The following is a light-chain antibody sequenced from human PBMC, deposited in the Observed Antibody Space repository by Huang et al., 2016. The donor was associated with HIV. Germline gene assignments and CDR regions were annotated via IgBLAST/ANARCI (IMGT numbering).Light chain of an antibody. J-gene: IGKJ4*01. Sequence: EIVWTQSPATRSLSAGERATLSCRASHYLSNTSLAWYQQRPGQAPSLLIDGASNRAAGIPGRCGGRGSWTDYTLTISRLEPEDLGVYYCQQYGSPLTFGGGTKVEI. V-gene: IGKV3-20*01. CDR1: HYLSNTS. CDR2: GAS. CDR3: QQYGSPLT.